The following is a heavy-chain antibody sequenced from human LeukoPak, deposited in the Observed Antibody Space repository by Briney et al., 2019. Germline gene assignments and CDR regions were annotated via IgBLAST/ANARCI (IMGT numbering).Heavy chain of an antibody. J-gene: IGHJ6*02. Sequence: SVTLSCTASGGTFSRYAISWVRQAHGQGLEWMGRIIPILGIANYAQKCQGRVTITADKFTSTAYMELSSLRSEDTAVYYCARDVLGYCSSTSCHLGTYYYYGMDVWGQGTTVTVSS. D-gene: IGHD2-2*01. V-gene: IGHV1-69*04. CDR1: GGTFSRYA. CDR2: IIPILGIA. CDR3: ARDVLGYCSSTSCHLGTYYYYGMDV.